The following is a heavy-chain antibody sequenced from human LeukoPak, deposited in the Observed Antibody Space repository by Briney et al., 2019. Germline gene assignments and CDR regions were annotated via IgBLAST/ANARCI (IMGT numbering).Heavy chain of an antibody. Sequence: GASVKVSCKASGYSFTRYYMHWVRQAPGQGLEWMGWINPNSGDTKYAQKFQGRVTMTRDTSISTAYMELTRLRSDDTAVYYCARGGLRVMVYRLYYMDVWGKGTTVTVSS. CDR1: GYSFTRYY. D-gene: IGHD2-8*01. CDR3: ARGGLRVMVYRLYYMDV. CDR2: INPNSGDT. J-gene: IGHJ6*03. V-gene: IGHV1-2*02.